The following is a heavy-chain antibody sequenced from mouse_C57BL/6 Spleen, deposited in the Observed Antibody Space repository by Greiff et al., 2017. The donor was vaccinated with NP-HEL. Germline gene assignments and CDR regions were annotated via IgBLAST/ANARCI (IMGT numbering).Heavy chain of an antibody. J-gene: IGHJ4*01. CDR2: ISDGGSYT. V-gene: IGHV5-4*01. D-gene: IGHD2-14*01. CDR3: ARVGYPYYYAMDY. CDR1: GFTFSSYA. Sequence: EVQGVESGGGLVKPGGSLKLSCAASGFTFSSYAMSWVRQTPEKRLEWVATISDGGSYTYYPDNVKGRFTISRDNAKNNLYLQLSHLKSEDTAMYDCARVGYPYYYAMDYWGQGTSVTVSS.